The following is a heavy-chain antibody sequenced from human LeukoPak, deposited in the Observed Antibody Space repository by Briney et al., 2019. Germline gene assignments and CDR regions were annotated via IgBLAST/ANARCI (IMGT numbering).Heavy chain of an antibody. CDR1: GGSISSYY. CDR3: ARTSGYCSGGSCYPNWFDP. D-gene: IGHD2-15*01. J-gene: IGHJ5*02. V-gene: IGHV4-59*12. CDR2: THYSGST. Sequence: ASETLSLTCTVSGGSISSYYWSWLRQPPGKGLEYIGYTHYSGSTNYNPSLKSRVTISLDTSGNQFSLKLSSVTAVDTAVYYCARTSGYCSGGSCYPNWFDPWGQGTLITVSS.